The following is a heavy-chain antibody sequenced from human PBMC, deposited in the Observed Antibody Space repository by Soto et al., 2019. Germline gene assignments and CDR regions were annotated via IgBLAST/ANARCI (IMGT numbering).Heavy chain of an antibody. CDR1: GGSVSSGSYH. D-gene: IGHD1-26*01. Sequence: SETLSLTCSVSGGSVSSGSYHWSWIRQPPGKGLEWIGYIYYSGSTNYNPFLRSRVSISVDTSKNQFSLKLRSVTAADTALYYCARVTWHTTAYYYDMDVWGQGTTVTVSS. J-gene: IGHJ6*02. CDR2: IYYSGST. CDR3: ARVTWHTTAYYYDMDV. V-gene: IGHV4-61*01.